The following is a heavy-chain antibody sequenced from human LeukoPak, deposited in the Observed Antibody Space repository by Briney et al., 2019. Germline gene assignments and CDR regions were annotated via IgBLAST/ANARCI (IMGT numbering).Heavy chain of an antibody. Sequence: GGSLRLSCAASGFTFSSYSMNWARQAPGKGLEWVSSISSSSSYIYYADSVKGRFTISRDNAKNSLYLQMNSLRAEDTAVYYCARDPDQDPYNWFDPWGQGTLVTVSS. J-gene: IGHJ5*02. CDR2: ISSSSSYI. V-gene: IGHV3-21*01. D-gene: IGHD2-15*01. CDR3: ARDPDQDPYNWFDP. CDR1: GFTFSSYS.